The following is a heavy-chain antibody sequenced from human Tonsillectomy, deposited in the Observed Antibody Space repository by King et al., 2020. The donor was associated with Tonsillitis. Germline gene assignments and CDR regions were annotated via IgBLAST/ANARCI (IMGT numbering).Heavy chain of an antibody. CDR2: ISWDSGSI. J-gene: IGHJ3*02. D-gene: IGHD2-2*02. CDR1: GFTFDDYA. Sequence: VQLVESGGGLVQPGRSLRLSCAASGFTFDDYAMHWVRQAPGKGLEWVSGISWDSGSIGYADSVKGRFTISRGNAKNPLYMQMNSLRAEETALYYCGRTNCSSTSCYRRGGAFDIWGQGTMVTVSS. CDR3: GRTNCSSTSCYRRGGAFDI. V-gene: IGHV3-9*01.